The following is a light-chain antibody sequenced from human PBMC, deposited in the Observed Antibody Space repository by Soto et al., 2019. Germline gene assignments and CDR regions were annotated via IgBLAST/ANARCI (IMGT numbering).Light chain of an antibody. CDR1: QGISSY. Sequence: AIRMTQSPSSLSASTGDRVTITCRASQGISSYLAWYQQKPGKAPKLLIYAASTLQSGVSSRFSGSGSGTDFTLTISCLQSEDFATYYCQQYYSYPSSTFGQGTKLEIK. CDR3: QQYYSYPSST. J-gene: IGKJ2*01. V-gene: IGKV1-8*01. CDR2: AAS.